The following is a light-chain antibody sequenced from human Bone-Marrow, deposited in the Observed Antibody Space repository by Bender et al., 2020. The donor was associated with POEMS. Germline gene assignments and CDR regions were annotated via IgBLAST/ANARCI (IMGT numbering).Light chain of an antibody. V-gene: IGLV2-14*01. CDR1: SRDIGAYNS. Sequence: QSALTQPPSVSGSPGQSVTLSCTGTSRDIGAYNSVSWYQQFPGKAPKLIIYEVSHRPSGISNRFSGSKSGNTASLTISGLHVGDEADYHCSSYTSSNPVFGGGTKLTVL. CDR3: SSYTSSNPV. J-gene: IGLJ2*01. CDR2: EVS.